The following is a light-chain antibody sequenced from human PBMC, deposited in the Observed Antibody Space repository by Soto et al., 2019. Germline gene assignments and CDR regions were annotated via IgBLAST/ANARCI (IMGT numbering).Light chain of an antibody. V-gene: IGLV2-18*02. J-gene: IGLJ1*01. Sequence: QSALTQPASVSGSPGQSITISCTGTSSDVGGYNYVSWYQQPPGTAPKLMIYEVSNRPSGVPDRFSGSKSGNTASLTISGLQAEDEADYYCCSYAGSHTWVFGTGTKVTV. CDR1: SSDVGGYNY. CDR2: EVS. CDR3: CSYAGSHTWV.